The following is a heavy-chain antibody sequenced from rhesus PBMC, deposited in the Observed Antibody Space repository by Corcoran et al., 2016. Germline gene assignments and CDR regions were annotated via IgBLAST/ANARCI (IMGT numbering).Heavy chain of an antibody. J-gene: IGHJ1*01. CDR1: GGSISSGYYY. CDR2: ITYSGST. CDR3: SRAYSWNTTPGGDFEF. V-gene: IGHV4-122*02. Sequence: QVQLHESGPGLVKPSETLSLTCAVSGGSISSGYYYWSWIRQPPGKGLEWIGYITYSGSTSYNPSLKSRVTISRDTSKNQFSLKLSSVTAADTAVYYCSRAYSWNTTPGGDFEFWGQGALVTVSS. D-gene: IGHD1-20*01.